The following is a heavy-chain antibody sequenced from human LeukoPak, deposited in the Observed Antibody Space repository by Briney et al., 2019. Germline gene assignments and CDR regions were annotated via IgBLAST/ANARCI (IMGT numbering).Heavy chain of an antibody. CDR3: ARDKTAMVNFDY. J-gene: IGHJ4*02. Sequence: GGSLRLSCAASGFTFSDYYMSWIRQAPGKGLEWVSYISSSGSTLYYADSVKGRFTISRDNAKNSLYLQMNSLRAEDTAVYYCARDKTAMVNFDYWGQGTLVTVSS. D-gene: IGHD5-18*01. CDR1: GFTFSDYY. CDR2: ISSSGSTL. V-gene: IGHV3-11*01.